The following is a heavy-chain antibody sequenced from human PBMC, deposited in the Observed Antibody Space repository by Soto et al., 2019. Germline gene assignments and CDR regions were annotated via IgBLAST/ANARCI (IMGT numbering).Heavy chain of an antibody. CDR1: GSTISSNA. J-gene: IGHJ6*02. CDR2: IIPIFGTA. Sequence: SVKPSCKASGSTISSNAISWVRQAPGQELEWMGGIIPIFGTANYAQKFQGRVTITADESTSTAYMELSSLRSEDTAVYYCARVGSITSKYYYYYVMDFCGQGSTVIGS. D-gene: IGHD2-2*01. CDR3: ARVGSITSKYYYYYVMDF. V-gene: IGHV1-69*13.